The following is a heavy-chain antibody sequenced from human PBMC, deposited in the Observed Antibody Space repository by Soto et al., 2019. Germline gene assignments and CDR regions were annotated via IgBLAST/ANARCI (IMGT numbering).Heavy chain of an antibody. V-gene: IGHV3-66*01. CDR3: ANQRGGYDRDFDY. CDR2: IYSDGST. Sequence: EVQLVESGGDLVQPGGSLRLACAASGSTVSSNYMSWVRQAPGKGLEWVSVIYSDGSTYYADSVRGRFTISRDNSKNTLYLQMNSLRAEDTAVYYCANQRGGYDRDFDYWGQGTLVTVSS. D-gene: IGHD5-12*01. CDR1: GSTVSSNY. J-gene: IGHJ4*02.